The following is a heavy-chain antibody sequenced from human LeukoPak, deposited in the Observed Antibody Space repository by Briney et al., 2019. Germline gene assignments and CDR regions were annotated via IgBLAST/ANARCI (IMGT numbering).Heavy chain of an antibody. D-gene: IGHD6-13*01. CDR1: GFTFSYHW. CDR3: ARDRVWTVLY. CDR2: IKNDGTVK. J-gene: IGHJ4*02. V-gene: IGHV3-7*01. Sequence: GGSLRLSCAASGFTFSYHWMTWVRQAPGKGLEWVANIKNDGTVKNYVDSVKGRFTIFRDNAKNSLYLQMNSLRAEDTAVYYCARDRVWTVLYWGQGTLVTVSS.